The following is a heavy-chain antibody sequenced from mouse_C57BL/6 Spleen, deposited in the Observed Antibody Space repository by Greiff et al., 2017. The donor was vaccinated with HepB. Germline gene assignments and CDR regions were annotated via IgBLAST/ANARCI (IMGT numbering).Heavy chain of an antibody. Sequence: QVQLKQPGAELVKPGASVKLSCKASGYTFTSYWMHWVKQRPGQGLEWIGMIHPNSGSTNYNEKLKSKATLTVDKSSSTAYMQLSILTSEDSAVYYCARLRSDWYFDVWGTGTTVTVSS. CDR1: GYTFTSYW. CDR3: ARLRSDWYFDV. J-gene: IGHJ1*03. CDR2: IHPNSGST. V-gene: IGHV1-64*01.